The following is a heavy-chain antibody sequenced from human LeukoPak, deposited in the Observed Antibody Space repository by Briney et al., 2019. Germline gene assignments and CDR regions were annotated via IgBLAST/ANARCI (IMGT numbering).Heavy chain of an antibody. Sequence: GGSLRLSCAASGFTVSSNYMSWVRQTAGRGLAWVSVVYTGGSTYYADSVKGRFTLSRDISNNTLYLQMNSLRAEDTALYYCARVAPYYYGSGSYQIARYYYYYYMDVWGKGTTVTVSS. J-gene: IGHJ6*03. CDR3: ARVAPYYYGSGSYQIARYYYYYYMDV. V-gene: IGHV3-66*01. CDR1: GFTVSSNY. D-gene: IGHD3-10*01. CDR2: VYTGGST.